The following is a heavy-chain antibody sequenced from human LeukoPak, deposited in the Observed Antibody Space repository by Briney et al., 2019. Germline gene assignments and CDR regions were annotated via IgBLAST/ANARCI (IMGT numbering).Heavy chain of an antibody. V-gene: IGHV3-23*01. CDR3: EKDRGLVCSGGSCYSFGYFQH. CDR1: GFNFSNYA. CDR2: ISGSGGTT. D-gene: IGHD2-15*01. J-gene: IGHJ1*01. Sequence: AGYLRFSCAASGFNFSNYAMSWVRQAPGKGLEWVSGISGSGGTTYYEDSVKGRFTISRDNSKNALYLQMNSLRAEDTAVYYCEKDRGLVCSGGSCYSFGYFQHWGQGTVVSVSS.